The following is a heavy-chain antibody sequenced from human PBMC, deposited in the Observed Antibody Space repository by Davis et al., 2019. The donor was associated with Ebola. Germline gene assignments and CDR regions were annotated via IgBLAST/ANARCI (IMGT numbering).Heavy chain of an antibody. J-gene: IGHJ6*02. D-gene: IGHD3-10*01. CDR1: GFTFSSYG. CDR3: ARGTYGSRDYYYYYGMDV. Sequence: GGSLRLSCAASGFTFSSYGMHWVRQAPGKGLEWVAVIWYDGSNKYYADSVKGRFTISRDNSKNTLYLQMNSLRAEDTAVYYCARGTYGSRDYYYYYGMDVWGQGTTVTVSS. CDR2: IWYDGSNK. V-gene: IGHV3-30*19.